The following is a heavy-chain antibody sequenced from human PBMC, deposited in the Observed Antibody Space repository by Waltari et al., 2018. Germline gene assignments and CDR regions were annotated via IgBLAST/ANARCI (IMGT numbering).Heavy chain of an antibody. J-gene: IGHJ4*02. D-gene: IGHD2-15*01. CDR2: IKQDGSEK. V-gene: IGHV3-7*01. Sequence: EVQLVESGGGLVQPGGSLRLSCAASGSTFSTHWMSWARQAPGKGLEWVGNIKQDGSEKYYVDSVKGRFTISRDNAKNSLYLQMNSLRAEDSAVYHCVRGAVDNWGQGTLVTVSS. CDR1: GSTFSTHW. CDR3: VRGAVDN.